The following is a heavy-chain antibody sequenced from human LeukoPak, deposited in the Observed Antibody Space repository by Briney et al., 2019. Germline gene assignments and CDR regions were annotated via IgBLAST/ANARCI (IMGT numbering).Heavy chain of an antibody. D-gene: IGHD3-10*01. CDR3: ARGVPMVRGGPSDY. J-gene: IGHJ4*02. CDR2: INHSGST. V-gene: IGHV4-34*01. CDR1: GGSFSGYY. Sequence: SETLSLTCAVYGGSFSGYYWSWIRQPPGKGLEWIGEINHSGSTNYNPSLKSRVTISVDTSKNQFSLKLSSVTAADTAVYYCARGVPMVRGGPSDYWGQGTLVTVSS.